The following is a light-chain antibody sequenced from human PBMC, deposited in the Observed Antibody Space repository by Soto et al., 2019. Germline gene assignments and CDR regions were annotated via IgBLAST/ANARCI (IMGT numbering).Light chain of an antibody. CDR2: GAS. CDR1: QSVSSN. J-gene: IGKJ1*01. CDR3: QQYNNWPPWT. V-gene: IGKV3-15*01. Sequence: EIVMTQSPATLSVSPGERATLSCRASQSVSSNLAWYQQKPCQAPRLLIYGASTRATGIPARFSGSGSGTEFTLTISSLQSEDFAVYSCQQYNNWPPWTFGQGTKVEIK.